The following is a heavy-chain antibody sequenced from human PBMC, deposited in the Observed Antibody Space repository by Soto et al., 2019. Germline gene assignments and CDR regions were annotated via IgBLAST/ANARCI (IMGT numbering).Heavy chain of an antibody. D-gene: IGHD2-8*01. Sequence: QVQLQESGPGLVKPSETLSLTCIVSGDSIGTYYWSWIRQPPGKGLEWIAYMYYGGSTNYSPSLESRLTISLDTSKNQFSLRLNSVTAADTAVYYCARGFTNGYPGNNAFHIWGQGTMVTVSS. CDR1: GDSIGTYY. J-gene: IGHJ3*02. CDR2: MYYGGST. CDR3: ARGFTNGYPGNNAFHI. V-gene: IGHV4-59*01.